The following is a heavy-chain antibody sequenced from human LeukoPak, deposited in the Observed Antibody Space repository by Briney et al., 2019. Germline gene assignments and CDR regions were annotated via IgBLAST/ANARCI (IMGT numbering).Heavy chain of an antibody. CDR3: ARDTYGGNSYFDY. D-gene: IGHD4-23*01. CDR1: GGSLSSYY. CDR2: IYPSGST. Sequence: SETLSLTCTVSGGSLSSYYWTWIRQPAGKGLEWIGRIYPSGSTNYNPSLKSRVTMSVDTSKNQFSLKLSSVTAADTAVYYCARDTYGGNSYFDYWGQGTLVTVSS. J-gene: IGHJ4*02. V-gene: IGHV4-4*07.